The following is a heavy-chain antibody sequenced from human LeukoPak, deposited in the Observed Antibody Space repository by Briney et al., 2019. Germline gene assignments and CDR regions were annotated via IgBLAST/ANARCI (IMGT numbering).Heavy chain of an antibody. D-gene: IGHD5-18*01. CDR1: GYTFTSYD. J-gene: IGHJ4*02. V-gene: IGHV1-8*01. CDR2: MNPNSGNT. Sequence: GASVKVSCKASGYTFTSYDINWVRQATGQGLEWMGWMNPNSGNTGYAQKFQGRVTMTTDTSTSTAYMELRSLRSDDTAVYYCAREGVVGYSYGLTYWGQGTLVTVSS. CDR3: AREGVVGYSYGLTY.